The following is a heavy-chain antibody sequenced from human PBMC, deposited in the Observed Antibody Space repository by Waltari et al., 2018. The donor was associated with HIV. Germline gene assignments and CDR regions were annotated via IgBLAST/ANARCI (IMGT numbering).Heavy chain of an antibody. CDR3: ARAGGDGYMS. V-gene: IGHV4-61*01. J-gene: IGHJ5*02. D-gene: IGHD5-12*01. Sequence: QVQLQESGPGLVKPSETLSLTCTVSGGSVSSGSYYWSWIRQPPGKGLEWIGYIYYSGGTNYNPSLTSRVTMSVDTSKNQFSLKLSSVTAADTAVYYCARAGGDGYMSWGQGTLVTVSS. CDR1: GGSVSSGSYY. CDR2: IYYSGGT.